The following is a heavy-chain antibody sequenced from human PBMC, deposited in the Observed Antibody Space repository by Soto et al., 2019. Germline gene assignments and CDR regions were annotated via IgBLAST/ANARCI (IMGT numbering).Heavy chain of an antibody. CDR1: GGSFGDNY. CDR2: IYYSGST. D-gene: IGHD3-16*01. J-gene: IGHJ4*02. CDR3: AAGTLGAVWTPLDH. Sequence: PSETLSLTCDVSGGSFGDNYWTWIRHFPGKGLEWIGYIYYSGSTNYNPSLKSRVSISVDASKAHFSLKLTSVTAADTALYYCAAGTLGAVWTPLDHWGQGILVTVSS. V-gene: IGHV4-59*12.